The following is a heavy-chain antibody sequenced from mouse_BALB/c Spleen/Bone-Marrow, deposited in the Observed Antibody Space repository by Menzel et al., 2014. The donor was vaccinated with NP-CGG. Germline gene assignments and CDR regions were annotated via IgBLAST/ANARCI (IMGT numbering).Heavy chain of an antibody. CDR2: IWAGGST. V-gene: IGHV2-9*02. CDR1: GFSLTSYG. Sequence: VMLVESGPGLVAPSQSLSITCTASGFSLTSYGVHWVRQPPGKVLEWLGVIWAGGSTNYNSALMSRLSISKDNSKSQVFLKMNNLQTDDTAMYYCARGSYYEGAMDYWGQGTSVTVSS. CDR3: ARGSYYEGAMDY. J-gene: IGHJ4*01. D-gene: IGHD1-1*01.